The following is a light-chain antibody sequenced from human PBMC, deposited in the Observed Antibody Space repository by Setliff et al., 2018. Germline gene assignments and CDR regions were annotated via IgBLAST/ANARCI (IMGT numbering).Light chain of an antibody. V-gene: IGLV2-11*01. CDR2: DVD. CDR1: TSDVGRYNY. J-gene: IGLJ1*01. Sequence: QSALTQPRSVSGSAGQSVTISCTGATSDVGRYNYVSWYQQYPGRAPTLLLYDVDRRPSGVPDRFSGSKSGNTASLTISGLHVDDEADYYCQSYDISLSGYVFGTGTKVTVL. CDR3: QSYDISLSGYV.